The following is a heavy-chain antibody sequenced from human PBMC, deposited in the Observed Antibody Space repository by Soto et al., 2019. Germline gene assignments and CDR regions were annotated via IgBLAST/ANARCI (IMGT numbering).Heavy chain of an antibody. CDR1: GDTLSELS. CDR3: ATERLGFCDSDNCYRHYFDS. J-gene: IGHJ4*02. CDR2: FDPEDDEI. Sequence: ASVKVSCKVSGDTLSELSIHWGRQAPGKGLEWMGRFDPEDDEIVYAQKFQGRVTMTEDTSTDTSYMEVTSLTSEDTAVYYCATERLGFCDSDNCYRHYFDSWGQGSLVTVSS. D-gene: IGHD2-21*02. V-gene: IGHV1-24*01.